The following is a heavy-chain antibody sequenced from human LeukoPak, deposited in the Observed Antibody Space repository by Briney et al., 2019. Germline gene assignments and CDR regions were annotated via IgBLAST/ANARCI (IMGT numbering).Heavy chain of an antibody. CDR1: GGTFSSYA. Sequence: GASVKVSCKASGGTFSSYAISWVRQAPGQGLEWMGGIIPIFGTANYAQKFQGRVTITADESTSTAYTELSSLRSEDTAVYYCAREPYSYGYSNFFDYWGQGTLVTVSS. D-gene: IGHD5-18*01. J-gene: IGHJ4*02. CDR2: IIPIFGTA. CDR3: AREPYSYGYSNFFDY. V-gene: IGHV1-69*13.